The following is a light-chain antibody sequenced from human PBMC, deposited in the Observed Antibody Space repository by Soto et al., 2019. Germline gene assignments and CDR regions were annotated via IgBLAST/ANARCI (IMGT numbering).Light chain of an antibody. CDR3: CSYAGNSLWV. J-gene: IGLJ3*02. V-gene: IGLV2-11*01. Sequence: QSALTQPRSVSGSPGQSVTISCTGTSSNVGAYNHVSWYQQYPGKGPRLMIYDVSKWPSGVPDRFSGSKSGNTASLTISGLQAEDEADYYCCSYAGNSLWVFGGGTKLTVL. CDR2: DVS. CDR1: SSNVGAYNH.